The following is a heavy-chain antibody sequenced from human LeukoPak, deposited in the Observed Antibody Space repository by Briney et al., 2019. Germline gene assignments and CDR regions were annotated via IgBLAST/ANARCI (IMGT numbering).Heavy chain of an antibody. J-gene: IGHJ4*02. CDR2: MNPNSGNT. Sequence: GASVKVSCKASGYTFTSYGISWVRQAPGQGLEWMGWMNPNSGNTGYAQKFQGRVTMTRNTSISTAYMELSSLRSEDTAVYYCARVPIYCSGGSCYSDWGQGTLVTVSS. D-gene: IGHD2-15*01. CDR3: ARVPIYCSGGSCYSD. V-gene: IGHV1-8*01. CDR1: GYTFTSYG.